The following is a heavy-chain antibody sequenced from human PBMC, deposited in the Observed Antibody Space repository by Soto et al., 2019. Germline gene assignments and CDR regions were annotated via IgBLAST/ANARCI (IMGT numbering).Heavy chain of an antibody. Sequence: SETLSLTCTVSGGSISSSSYYWGWIRQPPGKGLEWIGSIYYSGSTYYNPSLKSRVTISVDTSKNQFSLKLSSVTAADTAVYYCARTGGSFSSSYYYYYGMAVWGQGTTVTVSS. CDR2: IYYSGST. D-gene: IGHD2-2*01. V-gene: IGHV4-39*01. CDR3: ARTGGSFSSSYYYYYGMAV. J-gene: IGHJ6*02. CDR1: GGSISSSSYY.